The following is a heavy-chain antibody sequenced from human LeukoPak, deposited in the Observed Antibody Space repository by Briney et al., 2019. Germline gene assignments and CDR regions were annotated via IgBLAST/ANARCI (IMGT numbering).Heavy chain of an antibody. CDR1: GYSISSGYY. CDR2: IYHSGST. CDR3: ARFKRRGSYVIDY. V-gene: IGHV4-38-2*01. Sequence: PSETLSLTCAVSGYSISSGYYWGWIRQPPGKGLEWIGSIYHSGSTYYNPSLKSRVTISVDTSKNQFSLKLSSVTAADTAVYYCARFKRRGSYVIDYWGQGTLVNVSS. J-gene: IGHJ4*02. D-gene: IGHD1-26*01.